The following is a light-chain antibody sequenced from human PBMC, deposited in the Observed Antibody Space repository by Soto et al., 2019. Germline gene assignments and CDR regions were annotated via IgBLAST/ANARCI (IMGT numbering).Light chain of an antibody. Sequence: IQMTQSPSTLSASVGDRVTITCRASQSISSWLAWYQQKPGKAPKLLIYDASSLESGVPSRFNGSGSGTEFTLTISSLQPDDFATYFCQQYKSYWTFGQGTK. J-gene: IGKJ1*01. CDR1: QSISSW. CDR3: QQYKSYWT. CDR2: DAS. V-gene: IGKV1-5*01.